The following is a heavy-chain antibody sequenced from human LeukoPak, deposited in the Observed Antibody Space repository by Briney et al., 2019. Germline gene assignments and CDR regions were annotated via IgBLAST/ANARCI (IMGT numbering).Heavy chain of an antibody. Sequence: PGGSLRLSCAASGFTFSSYGMHWVRQAPGKGLEWVAVISYDGSNKYYADSVKGRFTISRDNSKNTLYLQMNSLRAEDTALYYCAKDRVRGDYARDFDYWGQGTLVTVSS. V-gene: IGHV3-30*18. D-gene: IGHD4-17*01. CDR3: AKDRVRGDYARDFDY. J-gene: IGHJ4*02. CDR1: GFTFSSYG. CDR2: ISYDGSNK.